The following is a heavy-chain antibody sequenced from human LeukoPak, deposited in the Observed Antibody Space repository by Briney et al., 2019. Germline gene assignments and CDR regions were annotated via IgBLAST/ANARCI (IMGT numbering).Heavy chain of an antibody. Sequence: ASVKVSCKVSGYTLTELSMHWVRQAPGKGLEWMGGFDPEDGETIYAQKFQGRVTMTEDTSTDTAYMELSSLRSEDTAVYYCATIKILVGAFNYWGQRTLVTVSS. CDR3: ATIKILVGAFNY. CDR2: FDPEDGET. V-gene: IGHV1-24*01. D-gene: IGHD1-26*01. J-gene: IGHJ4*02. CDR1: GYTLTELS.